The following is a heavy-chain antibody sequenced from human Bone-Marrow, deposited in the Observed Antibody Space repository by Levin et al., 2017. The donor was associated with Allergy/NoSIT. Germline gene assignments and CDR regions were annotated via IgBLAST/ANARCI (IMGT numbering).Heavy chain of an antibody. CDR2: IKHDGSDK. J-gene: IGHJ6*02. Sequence: PGVSLRLSCTASGFTFTTYWMTWVRQAPGKGLEWVARIKHDGSDKYYVDSVKGRFTVSRDNAKKSLYLHMNSLGVEDTAVYFCARGGVVYAMGYFYYGMDVWGQGTTVTVS. V-gene: IGHV3-7*01. CDR1: GFTFTTYW. CDR3: ARGGVVYAMGYFYYGMDV. D-gene: IGHD2-8*01.